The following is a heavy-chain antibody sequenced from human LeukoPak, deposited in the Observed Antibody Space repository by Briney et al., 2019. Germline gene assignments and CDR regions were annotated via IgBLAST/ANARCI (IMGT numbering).Heavy chain of an antibody. J-gene: IGHJ6*02. D-gene: IGHD4/OR15-4a*01. CDR2: IRSKAYSGTT. CDR1: GFTFNDHA. V-gene: IGHV3-49*04. CDR3: ARGPIRLWIHNAFDV. Sequence: GSLRLSCTGSGFTFNDHAMRWVRQAPGKGLEWVGFIRSKAYSGTTEYAASVQGRFTISRDDSASITYLQLNSLRTEDTAVYYCARGPIRLWIHNAFDVWGQGTMVTVSS.